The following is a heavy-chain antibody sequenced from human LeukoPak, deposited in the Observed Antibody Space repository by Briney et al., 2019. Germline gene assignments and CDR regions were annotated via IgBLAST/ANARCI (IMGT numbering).Heavy chain of an antibody. Sequence: GESLKISCKGSGYSFASYWIGWVRQMPGKGLEWMGIIYPRDSDTRYSPSLQGQVTISVDKSTRTAYLQWSSLKASDTAMYYCARRDCSGGSCFYFDYWGQGTLVTVSS. J-gene: IGHJ4*02. V-gene: IGHV5-51*01. CDR1: GYSFASYW. CDR2: IYPRDSDT. D-gene: IGHD2-15*01. CDR3: ARRDCSGGSCFYFDY.